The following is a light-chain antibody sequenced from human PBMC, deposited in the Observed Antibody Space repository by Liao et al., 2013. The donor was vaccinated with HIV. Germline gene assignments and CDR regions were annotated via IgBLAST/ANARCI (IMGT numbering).Light chain of an antibody. V-gene: IGLV3-21*01. CDR2: YDS. Sequence: SYELTQPPSVSVAPGKTARITCGGNNTGSKTVHWSQQKPGQAPVVVIYYDSDRPSGIPERFSGSNSGNTATLTISGTQAMDEADYYCQAWDSSTHVVFGGGTKLTVL. J-gene: IGLJ2*01. CDR3: QAWDSSTHVV. CDR1: NTGSKT.